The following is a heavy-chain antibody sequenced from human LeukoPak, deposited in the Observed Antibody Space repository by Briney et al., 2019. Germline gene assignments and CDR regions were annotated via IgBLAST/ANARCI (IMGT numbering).Heavy chain of an antibody. D-gene: IGHD2-15*01. CDR3: AKVGVIAATGWFDP. CDR1: GFTFSNYW. CDR2: INSDGSST. Sequence: GESLKISCAASGFTFSNYWMHWVRQTPGKGLVWVSRINSDGSSTTYADAVKGRFTISRDNAKNTLYLQMNSLRAEDTAVYYCAKVGVIAATGWFDPWGQGTLVTVSS. J-gene: IGHJ5*02. V-gene: IGHV3-74*01.